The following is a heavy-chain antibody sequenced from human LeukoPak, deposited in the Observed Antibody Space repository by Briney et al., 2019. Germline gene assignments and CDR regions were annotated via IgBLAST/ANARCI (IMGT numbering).Heavy chain of an antibody. CDR2: IIPIFGTA. CDR1: GGTFSSYA. D-gene: IGHD5-18*01. V-gene: IGHV1-69*05. CDR3: ATTERSHGYETHFDY. Sequence: SVKVSCKASGGTFSSYAISWVRQAPGQGLEWMGGIIPIFGTANYAQKFQGRVTITTDESTSTAYMELSSLRSEDTAVYYCATTERSHGYETHFDYWGQGTLVTVSS. J-gene: IGHJ4*02.